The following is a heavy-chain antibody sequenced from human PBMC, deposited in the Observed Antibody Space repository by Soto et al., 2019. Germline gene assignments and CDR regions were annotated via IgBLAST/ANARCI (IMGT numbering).Heavy chain of an antibody. CDR1: GDTFNFYT. CDR3: ATNYGSGSAHFDN. CDR2: IIPMLGMS. D-gene: IGHD3-10*01. V-gene: IGHV1-69*02. J-gene: IGHJ4*01. Sequence: QVQLVQSGAEVKTPGSSVKVSCTASGDTFNFYTLSWVRQAPGQGLEWMGRIIPMLGMSNYAQKFQGRFTMIADKSTSTAYMGLSSLRSEDTALYYCATNYGSGSAHFDNWGHGTLVTVSS.